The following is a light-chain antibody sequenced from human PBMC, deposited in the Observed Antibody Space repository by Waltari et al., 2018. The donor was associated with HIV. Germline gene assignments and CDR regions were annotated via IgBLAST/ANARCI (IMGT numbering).Light chain of an antibody. V-gene: IGLV2-8*01. CDR2: DVY. Sequence: QSALTQSSSASGSPGQAVTISCTGTSSDIGSYDYVSWYQQHPGKAPKLIIYDVYKRHSGVPDRFSGSKAGNTASLTVSGLQTEDEATYYCSSYAGSKNRVVFGGGTFLTVL. J-gene: IGLJ2*01. CDR1: SSDIGSYDY. CDR3: SSYAGSKNRVV.